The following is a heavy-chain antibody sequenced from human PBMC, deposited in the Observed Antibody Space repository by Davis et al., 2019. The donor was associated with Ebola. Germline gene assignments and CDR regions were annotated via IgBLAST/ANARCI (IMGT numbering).Heavy chain of an antibody. D-gene: IGHD6-13*01. CDR2: INPSGGST. CDR1: GYTFTSYY. Sequence: AASVKVSCKASGYTFTSYYMHWVRQAPGQGLEWMGIINPSGGSTSYAQKFQGRVTMTRDTSTSTVYMELSSLRSEDTAVYYCTRRQQLGYGMDVWGQGTTVTVSS. J-gene: IGHJ6*02. V-gene: IGHV1-46*03. CDR3: TRRQQLGYGMDV.